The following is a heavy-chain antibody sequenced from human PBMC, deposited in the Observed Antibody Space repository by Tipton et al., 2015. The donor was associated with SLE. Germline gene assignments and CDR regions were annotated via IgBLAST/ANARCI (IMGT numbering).Heavy chain of an antibody. CDR2: INDVSRT. D-gene: IGHD2-21*01. J-gene: IGHJ4*02. V-gene: IGHV3-23*01. Sequence: SLRLSCAASGFTFRNYWMPWVRQAPGRGLEWLSTINDVSRTYYPDSVKGRFTISRDNSKNTLYLHLNSLTAEDTAVFYCSKSEWGGAGATFDYWGQGTLVTVSS. CDR1: GFTFRNYW. CDR3: SKSEWGGAGATFDY.